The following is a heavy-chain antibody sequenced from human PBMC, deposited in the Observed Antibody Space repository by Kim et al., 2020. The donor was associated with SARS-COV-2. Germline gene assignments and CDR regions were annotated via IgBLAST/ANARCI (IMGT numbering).Heavy chain of an antibody. Sequence: GGSLRLSCADSGFTFSDYYMSWIRQAPGKGLEWVSYNSSSGSTTYDEDSVKGRFTISRDNAKNSLYLQMNSLRADDTAVYYCARDLHVTYNFPSNPNNCFDHWGQGTLVTVSS. D-gene: IGHD3-3*01. V-gene: IGHV3-11*01. J-gene: IGHJ5*02. CDR2: NSSSGSTT. CDR3: ARDLHVTYNFPSNPNNCFDH. CDR1: GFTFSDYY.